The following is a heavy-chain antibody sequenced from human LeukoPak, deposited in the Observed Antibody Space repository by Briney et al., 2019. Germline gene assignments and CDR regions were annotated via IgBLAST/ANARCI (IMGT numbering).Heavy chain of an antibody. J-gene: IGHJ4*02. CDR2: IKQDGSEK. D-gene: IGHD6-19*01. V-gene: IGHV3-7*03. CDR1: GFTFSSYW. CDR3: ARDQVDSSGWYGGYYFDY. Sequence: PGGSLRLSCAASGFTFSSYWMSWVRQAPGKGLEWVANIKQDGSEKYYVDSMKGRFTISRDNAKNSLYLQMNSLRAEDTAVYYCARDQVDSSGWYGGYYFDYWGQGTLVTVSS.